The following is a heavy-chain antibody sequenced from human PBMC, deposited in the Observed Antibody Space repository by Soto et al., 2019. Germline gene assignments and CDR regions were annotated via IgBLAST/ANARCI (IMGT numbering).Heavy chain of an antibody. J-gene: IGHJ6*03. D-gene: IGHD2-15*01. CDR3: TKGGTDFSGGSCYDYYYYYMDV. V-gene: IGHV3-23*01. CDR1: GFTFSSYA. Sequence: PGGSLRLSCAASGFTFSSYAMSWVRQAPGKGLEWVSAISGSGGSTYYADSVKGRFTISRDNSKNTLYLQMNSLRAEDTAVYYLTKGGTDFSGGSCYDYYYYYMDVWGKGTTVTVSS. CDR2: ISGSGGST.